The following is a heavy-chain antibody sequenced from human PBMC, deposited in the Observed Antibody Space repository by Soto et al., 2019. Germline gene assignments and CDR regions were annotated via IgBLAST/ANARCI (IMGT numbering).Heavy chain of an antibody. J-gene: IGHJ4*02. V-gene: IGHV3-23*01. CDR1: GFTFSTYA. Sequence: GGSLRLACAASGFTFSTYAMGWVRQGPGKGLEWVAVVSIGGSTHYADSVRGRFTISRDNSKNTLSLQMNSLTAEDTAVYFCAKRRGAGGHFDYWGQGALVTVSS. CDR3: AKRRGAGGHFDY. CDR2: VSIGGST. D-gene: IGHD2-15*01.